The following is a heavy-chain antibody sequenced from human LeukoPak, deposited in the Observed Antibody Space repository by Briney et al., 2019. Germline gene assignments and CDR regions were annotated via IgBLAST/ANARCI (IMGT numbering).Heavy chain of an antibody. J-gene: IGHJ4*02. V-gene: IGHV4-34*01. CDR1: GGSFSGYY. D-gene: IGHD1-1*01. CDR2: IHYSGAT. CDR3: ARGRLDGYYFDY. Sequence: SETLSLTCVVYGGSFSGYYWTWIRQPPGKGLEWIGEIHYSGATSYKPSLKSRVTTSGDTSKNQVSLNLRSVTAADTAVYYCARGRLDGYYFDYWGQGALATVSS.